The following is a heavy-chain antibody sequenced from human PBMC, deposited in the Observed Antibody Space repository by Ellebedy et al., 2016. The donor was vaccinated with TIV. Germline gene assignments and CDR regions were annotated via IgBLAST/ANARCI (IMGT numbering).Heavy chain of an antibody. V-gene: IGHV1-69*13. CDR3: ASHPPTVAGKMDY. Sequence: SVKVSXXASGGTFSSYAISWVRQAPGQGLEWMGGIIPIFGTANYAQKFQGRVTITADESTSTAYMELSSLRSEDTAVYYCASHPPTVAGKMDYWGQGTLVTVSS. CDR2: IIPIFGTA. J-gene: IGHJ4*02. D-gene: IGHD6-19*01. CDR1: GGTFSSYA.